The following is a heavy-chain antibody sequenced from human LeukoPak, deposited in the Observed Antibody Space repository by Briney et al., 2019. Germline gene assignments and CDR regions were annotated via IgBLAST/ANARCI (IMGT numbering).Heavy chain of an antibody. CDR1: GYTFTSYA. CDR2: INTNTGDP. V-gene: IGHV7-4-1*02. D-gene: IGHD5-18*01. CDR3: AVGDTAMVVCPLDY. J-gene: IGHJ4*02. Sequence: ASVKVSCKASGYTFTSYAMNWVRQAPGLGLEWMGWINTNTGDPTYAQGFTGRFVFSLDTSVSTAYLQISSLKAEDTAVYYCAVGDTAMVVCPLDYWGQGTLVTVSS.